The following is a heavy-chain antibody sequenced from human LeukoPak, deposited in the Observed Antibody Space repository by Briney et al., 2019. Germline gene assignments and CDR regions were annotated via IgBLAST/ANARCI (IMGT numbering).Heavy chain of an antibody. CDR3: ARDRSLTVITGRGYFDY. J-gene: IGHJ4*02. CDR1: GFTFSSYA. V-gene: IGHV3-30-3*01. CDR2: ISYDGSNK. Sequence: PGRSLRLSCAASGFTFSSYAMHWVRQAPGKGLEWVAVISYDGSNKYYADSVKGRFTISRDNSKNTLYLQMNSPRAEDTAVYYCARDRSLTVITGRGYFDYWGQGTLVTVSS. D-gene: IGHD4-23*01.